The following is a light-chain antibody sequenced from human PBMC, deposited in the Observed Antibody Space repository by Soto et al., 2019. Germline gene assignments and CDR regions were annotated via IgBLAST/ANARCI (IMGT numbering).Light chain of an antibody. CDR3: QQYDNLPLT. J-gene: IGKJ4*01. CDR2: DAS. CDR1: QDITNY. V-gene: IGKV1-33*01. Sequence: DIQMTQSPASLSASVGDRVTITCQASQDITNYLNWYQQKPGKAPKLLIYDASTLEAGVPSRFSGSGSGTDFTFNISSLQPEDIATYYCQQYDNLPLTFGGGTQVEIK.